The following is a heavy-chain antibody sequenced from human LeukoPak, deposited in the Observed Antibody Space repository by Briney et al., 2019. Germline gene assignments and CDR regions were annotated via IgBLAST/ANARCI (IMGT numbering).Heavy chain of an antibody. J-gene: IGHJ6*02. V-gene: IGHV3-21*01. Sequence: GGSLRLSCGASGFTFNRSTMNWVRQAPGKGLEWVSSISSSSSSIYYADSVKGRFTIFRDNAKNSLYLQMNSLRAEDTAVYYRARDYSMAYPYYYGMDVWGQGTTVTVSS. CDR3: ARDYSMAYPYYYGMDV. CDR1: GFTFNRST. CDR2: ISSSSSSI. D-gene: IGHD4-11*01.